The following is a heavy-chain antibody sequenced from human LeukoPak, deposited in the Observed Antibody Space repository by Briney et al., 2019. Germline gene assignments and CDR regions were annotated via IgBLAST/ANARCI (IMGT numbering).Heavy chain of an antibody. CDR2: ISSSGNNI. CDR1: GFTFSSYE. J-gene: IGHJ4*02. D-gene: IGHD2/OR15-2a*01. V-gene: IGHV3-48*03. Sequence: GGSLRLSCAASGFTFSSYEMNWVRQAPGKGLEWVSYISSSGNNIYFADSVKGRFTISRDNAKNSLFLQMNSLRAEDTAVYYCARVTYAVPDYWGQGTLVAVSS. CDR3: ARVTYAVPDY.